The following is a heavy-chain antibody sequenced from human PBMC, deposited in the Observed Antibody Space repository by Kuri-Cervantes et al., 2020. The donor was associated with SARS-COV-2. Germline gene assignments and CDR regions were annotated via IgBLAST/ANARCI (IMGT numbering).Heavy chain of an antibody. CDR3: ARDCSSPYKYYYYYYMDV. D-gene: IGHD6-13*01. Sequence: GESLKISCAASGFTFSSYSMNWVRQAPGKGLEWVSSISSTSSYIYYADSVKGRFTISRDNAKNSLYLQMNSLRAGDTAVYYCARDCSSPYKYYYYYYMDVWGKGTTVTVSS. J-gene: IGHJ6*03. CDR2: ISSTSSYI. CDR1: GFTFSSYS. V-gene: IGHV3-21*01.